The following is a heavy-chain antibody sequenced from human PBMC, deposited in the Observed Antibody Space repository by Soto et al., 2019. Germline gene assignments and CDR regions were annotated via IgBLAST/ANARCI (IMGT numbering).Heavy chain of an antibody. CDR3: ARAIGRYSSSSDYYYHFGMDV. D-gene: IGHD6-6*01. Sequence: SQTLSLTCAISGDSVSSNSAAWNWIRQSPSRGLEWLGRTYYRSKWYNDYAVSVKSRITINPDTSKNQFSLQLNSVTPEDTAVYYCARAIGRYSSSSDYYYHFGMDVWGQGTTVTVSS. CDR2: TYYRSKWYN. J-gene: IGHJ6*02. V-gene: IGHV6-1*01. CDR1: GDSVSSNSAA.